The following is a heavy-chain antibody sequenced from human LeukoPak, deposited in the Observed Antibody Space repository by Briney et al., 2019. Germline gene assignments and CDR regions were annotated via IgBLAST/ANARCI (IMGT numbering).Heavy chain of an antibody. V-gene: IGHV4-31*03. D-gene: IGHD2-2*01. Sequence: SETLSLTCTVSGGSISSGGYYWSWIRQHPGKGLEWIGYIYYSGSTYYNPSLKSRVTISVDPSKNQFSLKLSSVTAADTAVYYCARSSTTYMDVWGKGTTVTVSS. J-gene: IGHJ6*03. CDR1: GGSISSGGYY. CDR3: ARSSTTYMDV. CDR2: IYYSGST.